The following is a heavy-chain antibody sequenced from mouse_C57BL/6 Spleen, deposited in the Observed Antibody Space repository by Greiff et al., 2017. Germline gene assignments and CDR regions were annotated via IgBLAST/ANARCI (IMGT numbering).Heavy chain of an antibody. J-gene: IGHJ2*01. CDR1: GFTFSDYG. CDR2: ICSGSSTI. Sequence: EVKLMDSGGGLVKPGGSLKLSCAASGFTFSDYGMHWVRQAPGKGLEWVAYICSGSSTIYYADTVKGRFPISRDTAKNTPFLQMTSLTSEDTAMYYCARPYYYGSSPYYFDYWGQGTTLTVSS. D-gene: IGHD1-1*01. V-gene: IGHV5-17*01. CDR3: ARPYYYGSSPYYFDY.